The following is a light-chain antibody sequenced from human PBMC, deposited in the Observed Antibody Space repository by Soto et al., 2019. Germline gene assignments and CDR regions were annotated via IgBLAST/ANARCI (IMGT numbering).Light chain of an antibody. Sequence: EIVLTQSPGTLSLSPGERVTLSCGASQSLSSNSLAWYQQKPGQAPRLLIYGASSRATGIPDRFSGSGSGTDFTLTISRLEPEDFGVFYCQQRFDWPKITFGQGTRLEIK. V-gene: IGKV3D-20*02. CDR1: QSLSSNS. CDR2: GAS. CDR3: QQRFDWPKIT. J-gene: IGKJ5*01.